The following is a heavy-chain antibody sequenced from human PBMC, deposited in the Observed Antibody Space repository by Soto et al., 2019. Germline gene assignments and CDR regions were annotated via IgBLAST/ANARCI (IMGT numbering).Heavy chain of an antibody. Sequence: GGSLRLSCAASGFTFSGSAMHWVRQASGKGLEWVGRIRSKANSYATAYAASVKGRFTISRDDSKNMAYLQMNSLKTEDTAVYYCTRASDHDAFDIWGQGTMVTVSS. V-gene: IGHV3-73*01. CDR3: TRASDHDAFDI. CDR2: IRSKANSYAT. J-gene: IGHJ3*02. CDR1: GFTFSGSA.